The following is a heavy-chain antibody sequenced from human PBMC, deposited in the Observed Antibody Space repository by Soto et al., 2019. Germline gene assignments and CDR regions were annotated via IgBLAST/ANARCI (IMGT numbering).Heavy chain of an antibody. J-gene: IGHJ3*01. V-gene: IGHV3-30*18. Sequence: GGSLRLSCAASGFPFDAYALHWVRHLPGKGLQWVAQVSSDGTMKNYADSVKGRFIILRDKSKNAVYLLMNNLRSDDTALYYCVKDYLGGSNTFDVWGRGTVVTVSS. CDR1: GFPFDAYA. D-gene: IGHD2-15*01. CDR3: VKDYLGGSNTFDV. CDR2: VSSDGTMK.